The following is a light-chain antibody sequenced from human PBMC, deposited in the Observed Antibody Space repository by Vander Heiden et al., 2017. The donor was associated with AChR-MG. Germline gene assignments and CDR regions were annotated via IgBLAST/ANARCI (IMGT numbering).Light chain of an antibody. Sequence: QSTQSPSALSASVGDRVNVTCRASQDIGTYLGWYQQKPGRAPHLLIYAASALRSGAPAKFSGSGSGTDFTLTISSLQPEDFATYFCQQLDNFPRTFGQRTKVEVK. CDR1: QDIGTY. V-gene: IGKV1-9*01. CDR2: AAS. CDR3: QQLDNFPRT. J-gene: IGKJ1*01.